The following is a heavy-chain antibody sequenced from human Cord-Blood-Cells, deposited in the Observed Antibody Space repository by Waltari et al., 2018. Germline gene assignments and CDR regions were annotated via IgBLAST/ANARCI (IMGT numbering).Heavy chain of an antibody. V-gene: IGHV1-8*01. D-gene: IGHD4-4*01. CDR1: GYTFTSYD. Sequence: QVQLVQSGAEVKKPGASVKVSCKASGYTFTSYDINWVRQATGQGLEWMGCIKPISGNTGYAQKFQGRVTMTRNTSISTAYMELSSLRSEDTAVYYCARDYSNYFAFDIWGQGTIVTVSS. J-gene: IGHJ3*02. CDR2: IKPISGNT. CDR3: ARDYSNYFAFDI.